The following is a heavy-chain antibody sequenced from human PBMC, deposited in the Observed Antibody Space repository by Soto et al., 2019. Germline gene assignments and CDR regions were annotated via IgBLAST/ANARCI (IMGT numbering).Heavy chain of an antibody. CDR3: TTLLDYYYPMDV. D-gene: IGHD4-17*01. J-gene: IGHJ6*03. CDR2: IYYSGST. CDR1: GVSISSSNYY. V-gene: IGHV4-39*01. Sequence: QLHLQESGPGLVKPSETLSLTCTVSGVSISSSNYYWAWIRQPPVKGLEWIGSIYYSGSTYYNPSLKCRVTRSVDTSKNQFSLKLSSGNAADTAVYSWTTLLDYYYPMDVWGKGTTVTVSS.